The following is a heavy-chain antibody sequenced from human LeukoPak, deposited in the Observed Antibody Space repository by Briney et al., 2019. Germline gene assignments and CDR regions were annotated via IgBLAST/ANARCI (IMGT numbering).Heavy chain of an antibody. D-gene: IGHD4-17*01. CDR1: GYTFTNYH. CDR2: INPHTGDR. J-gene: IGHJ4*02. CDR3: ARTTSLTASGYDY. V-gene: IGHV1-8*03. Sequence: ASLKVSCKASGYTFTNYHINWVRQAPGQGLEWMGWINPHTGDRGYAQKFQGRVSITSDTSISTAYMELGSPRSEDTAVYFCARTTSLTASGYDYWGQGTLVTVSS.